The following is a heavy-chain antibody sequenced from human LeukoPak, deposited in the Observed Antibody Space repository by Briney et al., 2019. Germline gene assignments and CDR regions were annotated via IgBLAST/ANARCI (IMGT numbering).Heavy chain of an antibody. J-gene: IGHJ4*02. D-gene: IGHD3-9*01. V-gene: IGHV4-34*01. Sequence: SETLSLTCAVYGGSFSGYYWSWIRQPPGKGLEWIGEINHSGSTNYNPSLKSRVTISVDTSKNQFSLKLSSVTAADTAVYYCATERVRSRYSDYWGQGTLVTVSS. CDR2: INHSGST. CDR3: ATERVRSRYSDY. CDR1: GGSFSGYY.